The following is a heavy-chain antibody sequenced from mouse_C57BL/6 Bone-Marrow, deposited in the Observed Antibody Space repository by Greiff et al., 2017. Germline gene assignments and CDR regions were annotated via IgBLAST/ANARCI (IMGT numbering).Heavy chain of an antibody. V-gene: IGHV1-63*01. CDR2: IYPGGGYT. D-gene: IGHD1-1*01. CDR3: ARIYYGSSYDY. J-gene: IGHJ2*01. CDR1: GYTFTNYW. Sequence: QVQLKQSGAELVRPGTSVKMSCKASGYTFTNYWIGWAKQRPGHGLEWIGDIYPGGGYTNYNEKFKGKATLTADKSSSTTYLQFSSLTSEDSAIYYCARIYYGSSYDYWGQGTTLTVSS.